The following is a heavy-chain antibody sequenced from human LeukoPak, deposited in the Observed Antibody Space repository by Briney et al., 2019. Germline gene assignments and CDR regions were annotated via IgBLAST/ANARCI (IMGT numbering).Heavy chain of an antibody. D-gene: IGHD2-15*01. CDR1: GGSISGYY. Sequence: PSESLSLTCTVSGGSISGYYWSWIRQPPGQGLEWIGFIYYRGTSKYNPSLMSRVTMSVDTSKNQVSLKLSSVTAADTAVYYCARHYCSGGNCYYFDHWGQGTLVTESS. V-gene: IGHV4-59*08. J-gene: IGHJ4*02. CDR3: ARHYCSGGNCYYFDH. CDR2: IYYRGTS.